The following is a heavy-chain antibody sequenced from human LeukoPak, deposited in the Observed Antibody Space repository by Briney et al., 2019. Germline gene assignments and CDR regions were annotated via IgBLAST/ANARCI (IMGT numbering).Heavy chain of an antibody. Sequence: SETLSLTCAVYVGSFSDYYWSWLRQPPGKGLEWMGEINHSGNTDYNPSLKGRLTMSVDTSKNQFSLKLSSVTAADTAVYYCARGIRRDGYNSGAFDIWGQGTMVTVSS. V-gene: IGHV4-34*01. J-gene: IGHJ3*02. CDR3: ARGIRRDGYNSGAFDI. CDR1: VGSFSDYY. CDR2: INHSGNT. D-gene: IGHD5-24*01.